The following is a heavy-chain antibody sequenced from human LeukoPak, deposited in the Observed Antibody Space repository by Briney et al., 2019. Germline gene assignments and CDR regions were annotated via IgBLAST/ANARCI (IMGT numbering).Heavy chain of an antibody. CDR1: GFTFSSYS. Sequence: GGSLRLSCAASGFTFSSYSMNWVRQAPGKGLEWVSAISGDSRYIYYADSVRGRFTISRDNSKNTLYLQMNSLRAEDTAVYYCARDLYGSSSGSGSPSLGFDYWGQGTLVTVSS. V-gene: IGHV3-21*04. CDR2: ISGDSRYI. CDR3: ARDLYGSSSGSGSPSLGFDY. D-gene: IGHD1-26*01. J-gene: IGHJ4*02.